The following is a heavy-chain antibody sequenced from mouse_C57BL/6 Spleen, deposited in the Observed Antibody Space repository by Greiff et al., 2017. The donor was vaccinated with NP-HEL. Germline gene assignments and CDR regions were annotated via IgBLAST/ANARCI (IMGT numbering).Heavy chain of an antibody. D-gene: IGHD2-1*01. J-gene: IGHJ4*01. Sequence: QVQLKESGAELVRPGASVTLSCKASGYTFTDYEMHWVKQTPVHGLEWIGAIDPETGGTAYNQKFKGKAILTADKSSSTAYMELRSLTSEDSAVYYCKGGNYEGYYAMDYWGQGTSVTVSS. CDR2: IDPETGGT. CDR1: GYTFTDYE. CDR3: KGGNYEGYYAMDY. V-gene: IGHV1-15*01.